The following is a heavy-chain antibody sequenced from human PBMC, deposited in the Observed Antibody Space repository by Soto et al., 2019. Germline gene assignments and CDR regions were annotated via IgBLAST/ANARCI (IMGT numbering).Heavy chain of an antibody. CDR3: VNSPYSYGDWVVL. Sequence: GGSLRLSCSASGFTFSSYAMHWVRQAPGKGLEYVSAISSNGGSTYYAGSVKGRFTISRDNSKNTLYLQRSSLRAEDTAVYYYVNSPYSYGDWVVLWGQVTLVTVSS. J-gene: IGHJ5*02. D-gene: IGHD4-17*01. CDR1: GFTFSSYA. V-gene: IGHV3-64D*06. CDR2: ISSNGGST.